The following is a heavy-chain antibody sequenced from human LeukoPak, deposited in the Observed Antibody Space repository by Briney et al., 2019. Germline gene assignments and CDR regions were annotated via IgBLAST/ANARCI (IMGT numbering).Heavy chain of an antibody. Sequence: GGSLRLSCAASGFTFSDYYMSWLRQAPGKGLEGVSYISSSGSTIYYADSVKGRFTISRDNAKNSLYLQMNSLRAEDTAVYYCARGMDDFWSGYSYYFDYWGQGTLVTVSS. D-gene: IGHD3-3*01. J-gene: IGHJ4*02. CDR1: GFTFSDYY. CDR2: ISSSGSTI. CDR3: ARGMDDFWSGYSYYFDY. V-gene: IGHV3-11*01.